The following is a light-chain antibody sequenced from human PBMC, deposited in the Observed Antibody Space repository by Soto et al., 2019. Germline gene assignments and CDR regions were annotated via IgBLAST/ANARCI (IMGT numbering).Light chain of an antibody. CDR3: AAWDGSLNGVV. V-gene: IGLV1-44*01. CDR1: SSNIGSNT. CDR2: SYN. Sequence: QSVLTQPPSASGTPGQRVTISCSGSSSNIGSNTVNWYQQLPGTAPKLLIYSYNQLPSGVPDRFSGSKSGTSASLAISGLQSEDEADYYCAAWDGSLNGVVFGGGTKLTVL. J-gene: IGLJ2*01.